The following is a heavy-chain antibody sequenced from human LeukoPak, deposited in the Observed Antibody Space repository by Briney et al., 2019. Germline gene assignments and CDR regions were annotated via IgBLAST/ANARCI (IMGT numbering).Heavy chain of an antibody. CDR3: ARHDEDCNGQYCFLLSFDS. CDR1: GVSISGYY. CDR2: IHSTGTT. V-gene: IGHV4-59*08. D-gene: IGHD2-21*01. J-gene: IGHJ4*02. Sequence: PSETLSLTCTVSGVSISGYYWSWIRQTPGQAPAWIGYIHSTGTTDYHPSLRRRVTISVDTSKNQFSLKLNSVTAADTAVYYCARHDEDCNGQYCFLLSFDSWGQGALVTVSS.